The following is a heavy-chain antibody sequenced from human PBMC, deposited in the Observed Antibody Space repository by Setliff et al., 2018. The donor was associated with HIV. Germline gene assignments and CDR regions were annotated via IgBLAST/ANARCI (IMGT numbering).Heavy chain of an antibody. J-gene: IGHJ4*02. D-gene: IGHD3-10*01. Sequence: SETLSLTCTVSGGSISSSSYYWGWIRQPPGKGLEWIGSIYYSGSTYYNPSLKSRVTISVDTSKNQFSLKLSSVTAADTAVYYCARDRHGSGSYYSDYWGQGILVTVSS. CDR3: ARDRHGSGSYYSDY. CDR2: IYYSGST. V-gene: IGHV4-39*07. CDR1: GGSISSSSYY.